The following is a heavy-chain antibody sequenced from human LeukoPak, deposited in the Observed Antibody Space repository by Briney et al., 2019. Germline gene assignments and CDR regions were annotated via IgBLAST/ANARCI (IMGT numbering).Heavy chain of an antibody. CDR1: GGSISSGSYY. CDR3: ARDATVAARPDYFDY. V-gene: IGHV4-61*02. CDR2: IYTSGGT. J-gene: IGHJ4*02. D-gene: IGHD6-6*01. Sequence: SQTLSLTCTVSGGSISSGSYYWSWIRQPAGKGLEWIGRIYTSGGTNYNPSLKSRVTISVDTSKNQFSLKLSSVTAADTAVYYCARDATVAARPDYFDYWGQGTLVTVSS.